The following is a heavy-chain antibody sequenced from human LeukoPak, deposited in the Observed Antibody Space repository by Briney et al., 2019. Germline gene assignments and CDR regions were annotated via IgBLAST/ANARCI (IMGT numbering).Heavy chain of an antibody. J-gene: IGHJ6*03. D-gene: IGHD5-12*01. V-gene: IGHV3-21*01. CDR2: ISTSSSYI. CDR3: AKDTVKVTTIRRVPHYMDV. Sequence: GGSLRLSCAASGFTFSSYSMNWVRQAPGKGLEWVSSISTSSSYIYYADSVKGRFTISRDNSKNTLYLQMNSLRPEDTAVYYCAKDTVKVTTIRRVPHYMDVWGTGTTVTISS. CDR1: GFTFSSYS.